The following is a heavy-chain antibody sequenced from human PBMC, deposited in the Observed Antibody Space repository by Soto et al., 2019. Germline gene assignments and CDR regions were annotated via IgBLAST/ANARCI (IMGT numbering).Heavy chain of an antibody. CDR1: GDSISSSNSH. D-gene: IGHD3-22*01. V-gene: IGHV4-39*07. J-gene: IGHJ5*02. Sequence: SETLSLTCTVSGDSISSSNSHWGWTRQPPGKGLEYIGSVYYGGAIFYSGNIYYNPSLKSRVTISVDTSKNQFSLKLTSVTAADTAMYYCARDITLTPWGQGTLVTVSS. CDR3: ARDITLTP. CDR2: VYYGGAIFYSGNI.